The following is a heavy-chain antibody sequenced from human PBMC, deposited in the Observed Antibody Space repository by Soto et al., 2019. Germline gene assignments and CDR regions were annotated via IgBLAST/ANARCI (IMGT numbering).Heavy chain of an antibody. V-gene: IGHV1-69*12. CDR3: ASGGLETYKYDTSGYPFNFDY. Sequence: QVQLVQSGPEVKKPGYSVRVSCKASGGTFSTYAISWVRQAPGQGLEWMGGIIPIFDTPNYAQTFQGRITITADESPSTTYMELSSLRSGDTAVYYCASGGLETYKYDTSGYPFNFDYWGQGTLITVSS. CDR1: GGTFSTYA. D-gene: IGHD3-22*01. CDR2: IIPIFDTP. J-gene: IGHJ4*02.